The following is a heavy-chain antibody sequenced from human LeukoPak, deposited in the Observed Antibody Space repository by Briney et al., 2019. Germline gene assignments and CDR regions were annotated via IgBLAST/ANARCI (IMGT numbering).Heavy chain of an antibody. CDR2: INHSGST. CDR3: ARGRYCSSTSCPWGY. Sequence: PSETLSLTCAVYGGSFSGYYWSWIRQPPGKGLEWIGEINHSGSTDYNPSLKSRVTISVDTSKNQFSLKLSSVTAADTAVYYCARGRYCSSTSCPWGYWGQGTLVTVSS. D-gene: IGHD2-2*01. CDR1: GGSFSGYY. J-gene: IGHJ4*02. V-gene: IGHV4-34*01.